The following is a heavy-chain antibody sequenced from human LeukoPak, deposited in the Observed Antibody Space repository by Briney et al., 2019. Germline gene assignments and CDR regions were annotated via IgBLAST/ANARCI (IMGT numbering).Heavy chain of an antibody. V-gene: IGHV4-30-4*08. CDR2: IYYSGST. J-gene: IGHJ4*02. Sequence: SQTLSLTCTVSGGSISSDDYYWSWFRQPPGKGLEYIGYIYYSGSTYYNPSLKSRVTISVDTSKNQFSLKLSSVTAADTAVYYCARVDLDPIVALSYWGQGTLVTVSS. CDR1: GGSISSDDYY. D-gene: IGHD2-21*01. CDR3: ARVDLDPIVALSY.